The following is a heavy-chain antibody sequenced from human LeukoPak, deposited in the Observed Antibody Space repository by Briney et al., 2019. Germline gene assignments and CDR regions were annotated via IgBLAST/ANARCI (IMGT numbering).Heavy chain of an antibody. CDR3: ARDPVGGYFDY. Sequence: SETLSLTCTVSGSSISSSSYYWGWIRQHPGKGLEWIGYIYYSGSTYYNPSLKSRVTISVDTSKNQFSLKLSSVTAADTAVYYCARDPVGGYFDYWGQGTLVTVSS. D-gene: IGHD1-26*01. J-gene: IGHJ4*02. CDR2: IYYSGST. CDR1: GSSISSSSYY. V-gene: IGHV4-31*03.